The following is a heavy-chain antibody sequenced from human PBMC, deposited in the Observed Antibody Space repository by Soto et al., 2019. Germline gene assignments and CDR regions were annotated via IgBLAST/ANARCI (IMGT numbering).Heavy chain of an antibody. CDR1: GYTFISNA. D-gene: IGHD6-19*01. CDR3: ARDLIAVTGTKP. Sequence: ASVKVSCKASGYTFISNAMHWVRQAPGQRLEWMGWINAGNGDTKYSQKFQGRVTITRDTSASTAYMELSSLRSEDTAVYYCARDLIAVTGTKPWGQGTLVTVSS. J-gene: IGHJ5*02. V-gene: IGHV1-3*01. CDR2: INAGNGDT.